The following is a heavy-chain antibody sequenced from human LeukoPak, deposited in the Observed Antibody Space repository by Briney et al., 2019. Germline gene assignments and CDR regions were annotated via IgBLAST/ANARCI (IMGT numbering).Heavy chain of an antibody. CDR2: INPSGGST. CDR1: GYTFTSYY. J-gene: IGHJ4*02. Sequence: GASVKVSCKASGYTFTSYYMHWVPQAPGQGLEWMGIINPSGGSTSYAQKFQGRVTMTRDTSTSTVYMELSSLRSEDTAVYYCARDFVVGAPFDYWGQGTLVTVSS. V-gene: IGHV1-46*01. CDR3: ARDFVVGAPFDY. D-gene: IGHD2-15*01.